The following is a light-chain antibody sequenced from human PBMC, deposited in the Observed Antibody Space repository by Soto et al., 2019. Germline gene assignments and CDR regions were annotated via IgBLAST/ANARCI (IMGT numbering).Light chain of an antibody. CDR1: QSVSSY. CDR2: DAS. J-gene: IGKJ4*01. CDR3: QQRSNLPLT. V-gene: IGKV3-11*01. Sequence: ENMFSLSPGTLSLSPGERATLSCRASQSVSSYLAWYQQKPGQAPRLLIYDASNRATGIPARFSGSGSGTDFTLTISSLEPEDFAVYYCQQRSNLPLTFGGGSIVDIK.